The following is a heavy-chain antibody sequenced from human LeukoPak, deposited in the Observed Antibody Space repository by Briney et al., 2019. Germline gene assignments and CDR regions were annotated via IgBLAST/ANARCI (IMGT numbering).Heavy chain of an antibody. J-gene: IGHJ6*02. V-gene: IGHV3-21*04. CDR2: ISSSSTYI. D-gene: IGHD3-10*02. CDR1: GFTFSSYS. Sequence: GGSLRLSCAASGFTFSSYSMKWVRQAPGKGLEWVSSISSSSTYIYYADSVKGRFTISRDNSKSMLFLQLNSLRAEDTALYYCARDLHYYVAMDVWGQGTTVTVSS. CDR3: ARDLHYYVAMDV.